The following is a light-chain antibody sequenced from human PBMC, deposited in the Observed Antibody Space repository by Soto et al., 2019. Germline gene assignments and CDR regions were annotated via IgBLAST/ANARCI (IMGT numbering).Light chain of an antibody. CDR2: GAS. Sequence: EIVLTQSPGTLSLSQGESATLSCRASQSVSSSYLAWYQQKPGQAPRLLIYGASSRATGIPDRFSGSGSGTDFTLTISRLEPEDFAVYYCQQYGSSLITFGQGTRLEIK. J-gene: IGKJ5*01. V-gene: IGKV3-20*01. CDR3: QQYGSSLIT. CDR1: QSVSSSY.